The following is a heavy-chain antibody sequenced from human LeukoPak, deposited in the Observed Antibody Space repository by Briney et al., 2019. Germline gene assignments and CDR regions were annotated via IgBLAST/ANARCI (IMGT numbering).Heavy chain of an antibody. J-gene: IGHJ4*02. V-gene: IGHV1-8*01. Sequence: ASVKVSCKASGYTFTSYDINWVRQATGQGLEWMGWMNPNSGNTGYAQKFQGRVTMTRNTSISTAYMELSSLRSEDTAVYYCARGSGNYYDSSGYYYPFDYWGQGTLVTVSS. CDR2: MNPNSGNT. CDR1: GYTFTSYD. D-gene: IGHD3-22*01. CDR3: ARGSGNYYDSSGYYYPFDY.